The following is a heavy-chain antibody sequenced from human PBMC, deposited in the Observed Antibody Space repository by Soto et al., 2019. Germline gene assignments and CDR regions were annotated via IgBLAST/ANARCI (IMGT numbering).Heavy chain of an antibody. CDR1: GFTFTRYS. CDR2: ISSTTNYI. V-gene: IGHV3-21*06. J-gene: IGHJ4*01. CDR3: ARESEDLTSNFDY. Sequence: GGSLRLSCAASGFTFTRYSMNWVRQAPGKGLEWVSSISSTTNYIYYGDSMKGRFTIPRDNAKNSLYLEMNSLRAEDTAVYYCARESEDLTSNFDYWGQGTLVTVSS.